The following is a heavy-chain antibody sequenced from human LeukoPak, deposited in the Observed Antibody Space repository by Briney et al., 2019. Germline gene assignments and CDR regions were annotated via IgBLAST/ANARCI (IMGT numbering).Heavy chain of an antibody. CDR1: GGSISSYY. Sequence: SETLSLTCTVSGGSISSYYWSWTRQPPGKGLEWIGYIYYSGSTNYNPSLKSRVTISVDTSKNQFSLKLSSVTAADTAVYYCARGIYDSSGYFFLFDYWGQGTLVTVSS. CDR3: ARGIYDSSGYFFLFDY. V-gene: IGHV4-59*01. D-gene: IGHD3-22*01. J-gene: IGHJ4*02. CDR2: IYYSGST.